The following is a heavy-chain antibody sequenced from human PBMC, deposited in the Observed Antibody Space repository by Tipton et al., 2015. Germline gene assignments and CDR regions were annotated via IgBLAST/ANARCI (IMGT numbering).Heavy chain of an antibody. CDR2: IYHSGST. Sequence: TLSLTCAVSGGSISSSKWWSWVRQPPGKGLEWIGQIYHSGSTNYNPSLKSRVTISVDKSTNQFSLNLISVTAADTAVYYCARGDFWSGSPTPWFDSWGQGVLVTVSS. CDR1: GGSISSSKW. CDR3: ARGDFWSGSPTPWFDS. J-gene: IGHJ5*01. V-gene: IGHV4-4*02. D-gene: IGHD3-3*01.